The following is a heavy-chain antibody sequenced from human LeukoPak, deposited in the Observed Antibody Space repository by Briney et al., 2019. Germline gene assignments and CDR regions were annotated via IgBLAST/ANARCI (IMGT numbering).Heavy chain of an antibody. CDR3: ARDQGTGQHLGYNWFDP. CDR1: GASIRSYY. J-gene: IGHJ5*02. Sequence: PSETLSLTYTLSGASIRSYYGDWIRQPAGKGMEWMRRVYTSGNTNYNPSLKSRVIMSVDTSKNQFSLRLNSVTAADTAVYYCARDQGTGQHLGYNWFDPWGQGTLVTVSS. V-gene: IGHV4-4*07. CDR2: VYTSGNT. D-gene: IGHD6-13*01.